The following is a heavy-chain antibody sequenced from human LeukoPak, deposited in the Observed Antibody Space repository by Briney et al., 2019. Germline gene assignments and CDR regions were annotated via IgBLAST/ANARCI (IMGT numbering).Heavy chain of an antibody. V-gene: IGHV3-33*03. Sequence: PGGSLRLSCAASGLNFNDYDMDWVRQAPGKGPEWVAVIWDDGSNKYYADSVKGRFTISRDNSKNSLYLQMNSLRTEDTALYYCAKDRDNVGWYDFWSGYSDLSTFDYWGQGTLVTVSS. CDR1: GLNFNDYD. D-gene: IGHD3-3*01. CDR2: IWDDGSNK. J-gene: IGHJ4*02. CDR3: AKDRDNVGWYDFWSGYSDLSTFDY.